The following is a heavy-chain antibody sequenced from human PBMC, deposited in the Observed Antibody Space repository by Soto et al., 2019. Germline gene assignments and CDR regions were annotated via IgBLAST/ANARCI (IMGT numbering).Heavy chain of an antibody. CDR3: AAGYYYDSSGYPDAFDI. CDR2: IVVGSGNT. CDR1: GFTFTSSA. D-gene: IGHD3-22*01. V-gene: IGHV1-58*01. Sequence: SVKVSCKASGFTFTSSAVQWVRQARGQRLEWIGWIVVGSGNTNYAQKFQERVTITRDMSTSTAYIELSSLRSEDTAVYYCAAGYYYDSSGYPDAFDIWGQGTMVTVSS. J-gene: IGHJ3*02.